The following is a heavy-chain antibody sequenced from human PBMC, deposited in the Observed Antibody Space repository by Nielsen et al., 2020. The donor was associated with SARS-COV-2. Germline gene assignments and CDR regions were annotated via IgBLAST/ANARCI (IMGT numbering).Heavy chain of an antibody. CDR3: AKGDDSGYDP. Sequence: GGSLRLSCAASGFTFDDYAMHWVRQAPGKGLEWVSGISWNSGSIGYADSVKGRFTISRDNAKNSLYLQMNSLRAEDTALYYCAKGDDSGYDPWGQGTLVTVSS. J-gene: IGHJ5*02. CDR2: ISWNSGSI. CDR1: GFTFDDYA. V-gene: IGHV3-9*01. D-gene: IGHD5-12*01.